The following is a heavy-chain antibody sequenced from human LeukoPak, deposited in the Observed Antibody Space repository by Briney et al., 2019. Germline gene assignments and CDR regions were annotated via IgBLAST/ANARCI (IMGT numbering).Heavy chain of an antibody. V-gene: IGHV3-23*01. D-gene: IGHD5-18*01. J-gene: IGHJ4*02. Sequence: GGSLRLSCAASGFTFSSYAMSWVRQAPGKGPEWVSAISGSGGSTYYADSVKGRFTISRDNSKNTLYLQMNSLRAEDTAVYYCAKGAQGGFRRNYFDYWGQGTLVTVSS. CDR2: ISGSGGST. CDR1: GFTFSSYA. CDR3: AKGAQGGFRRNYFDY.